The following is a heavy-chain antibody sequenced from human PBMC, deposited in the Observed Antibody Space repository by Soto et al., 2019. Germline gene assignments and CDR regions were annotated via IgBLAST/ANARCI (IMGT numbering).Heavy chain of an antibody. D-gene: IGHD2-21*02. J-gene: IGHJ4*02. Sequence: SVKLSCEASGGTFGSYAISWVRQAPGQGLEWMGGIIPIFCTANYAQKFQGRVTITADESTSTAYMELSSLRSEDTAVYYCARGLCGGDCYYYFDYWGQGTLVTVSS. CDR1: GGTFGSYA. CDR2: IIPIFCTA. V-gene: IGHV1-69*13. CDR3: ARGLCGGDCYYYFDY.